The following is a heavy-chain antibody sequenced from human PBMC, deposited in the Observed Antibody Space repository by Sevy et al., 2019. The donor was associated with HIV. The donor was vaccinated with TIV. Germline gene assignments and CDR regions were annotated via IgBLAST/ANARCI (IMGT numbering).Heavy chain of an antibody. CDR2: FDPEDGET. Sequence: ASVKVSCKVSGYTLTHLSMHWVRQAPGKGLEWMGSFDPEDGETLYAQNFQGRVTMTEDTSTDTAYMALSSLRSEDTAIYYCATTKDYYDSSGSSFDYWGQGTLVTVSS. J-gene: IGHJ4*02. CDR3: ATTKDYYDSSGSSFDY. D-gene: IGHD3-22*01. CDR1: GYTLTHLS. V-gene: IGHV1-24*01.